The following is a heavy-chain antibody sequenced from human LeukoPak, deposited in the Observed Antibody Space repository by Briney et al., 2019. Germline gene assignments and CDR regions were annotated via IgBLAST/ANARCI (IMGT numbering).Heavy chain of an antibody. CDR1: GYTFTSYY. CDR3: ARGRYYGSGSYYTFGY. CDR2: INPSGGST. D-gene: IGHD3-10*01. Sequence: EASVKVSCKASGYTFTSYYMHWVRQAPGQGLEWMGGINPSGGSTSYAQKFQGRLTMTRDTSTSTVYMELSSLRSEDTAVYYCARGRYYGSGSYYTFGYWGQGTLVTVSS. J-gene: IGHJ4*02. V-gene: IGHV1-46*01.